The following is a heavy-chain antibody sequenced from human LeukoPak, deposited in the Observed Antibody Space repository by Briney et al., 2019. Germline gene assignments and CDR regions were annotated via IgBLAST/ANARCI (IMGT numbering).Heavy chain of an antibody. CDR1: GGTFSSYT. CDR2: IIPILGIA. J-gene: IGHJ4*02. D-gene: IGHD4-23*01. CDR3: ARVSSNSRGDYFDY. V-gene: IGHV1-69*02. Sequence: SVKVSCKASGGTFSSYTISWVRQAPGHGLEWMGRIIPILGIANYAQKFQGRVTITADKSTSTAYMELSSLRSEDTAVFYCARVSSNSRGDYFDYWGQGTLVTVSS.